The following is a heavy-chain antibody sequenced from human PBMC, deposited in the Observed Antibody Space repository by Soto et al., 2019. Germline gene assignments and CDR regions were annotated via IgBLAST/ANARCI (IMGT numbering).Heavy chain of an antibody. CDR1: GFSLSTSGVG. Sequence: SGPTLVNPTQTLTLTCTFSGFSLSTSGVGVGWIRQPPGKALEWLGIIFWDDDKRYRPSLKSRLTITKDTSKNQLVLTMTNMDPVDTATYFCAQLPGKQLWLRAPVGNWGQGTPVTVSS. V-gene: IGHV2-5*02. CDR3: AQLPGKQLWLRAPVGN. J-gene: IGHJ4*02. D-gene: IGHD1-1*01. CDR2: IFWDDDK.